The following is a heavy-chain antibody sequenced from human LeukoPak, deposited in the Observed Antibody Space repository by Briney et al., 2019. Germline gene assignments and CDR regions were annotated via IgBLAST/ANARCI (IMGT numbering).Heavy chain of an antibody. D-gene: IGHD6-19*01. J-gene: IGHJ6*02. CDR3: VKGTASGWGYYYYYGMDV. CDR2: ISGHGSNT. V-gene: IGHV3-23*01. CDR1: GFTFSTYA. Sequence: PGGSLRLSCAASGFTFSTYAMGWVHQAPGKGLEWVSAISGHGSNTYYADSVKGRFTVSRDNSKNTLYLQMNSLRVEDTAVYYCVKGTASGWGYYYYYGMDVWGQGTTVTVSS.